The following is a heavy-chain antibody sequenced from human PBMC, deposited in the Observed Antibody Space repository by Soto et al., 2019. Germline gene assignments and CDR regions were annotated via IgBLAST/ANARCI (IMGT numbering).Heavy chain of an antibody. D-gene: IGHD6-13*01. J-gene: IGHJ3*02. CDR3: ARGSKQQRTLFILPHDAFDI. CDR1: GYTFTSYY. Sequence: ASVKVSCKASGYTFTSYYMHWVRQAPGQGLEWMGIINPSGGSTSYAQKFQGRVTMTRDTSTSTVYMELSSLRSEDTAVYYCARGSKQQRTLFILPHDAFDIWGQGTVVT. V-gene: IGHV1-46*01. CDR2: INPSGGST.